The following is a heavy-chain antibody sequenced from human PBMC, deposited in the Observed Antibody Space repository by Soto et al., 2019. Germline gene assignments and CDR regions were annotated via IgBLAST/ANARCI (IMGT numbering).Heavy chain of an antibody. CDR1: GYDFSSYG. J-gene: IGHJ4*02. D-gene: IGHD2-2*01. CDR3: VRDPQRNDY. CDR2: ISASNGNR. Sequence: QVQLVQSGAEVKKPGASVKVSCKASGYDFSSYGISWVRQAPGQGLEWMGWISASNGNRDYAQQFQGRVTMTSDTSRTTAYMELRSLRSDDTAGYYCVRDPQRNDYWGQGTLVNVS. V-gene: IGHV1-18*04.